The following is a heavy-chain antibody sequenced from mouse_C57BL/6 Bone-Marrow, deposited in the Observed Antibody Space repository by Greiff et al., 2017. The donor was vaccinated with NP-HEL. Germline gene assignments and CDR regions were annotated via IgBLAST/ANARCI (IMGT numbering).Heavy chain of an antibody. J-gene: IGHJ4*01. V-gene: IGHV6-3*01. CDR1: GFTFSNYW. Sequence: EVKVEESGGGLVQPGGSMKLSCVASGFTFSNYWMNWVRQSPEKGLEWVAQIRLKSDNYATHYAESVKGRFTISRDDSKSSVYLQMNNLRAEDTGIYYCTYYYGVYAMDYWGQGTSVTVSS. CDR3: TYYYGVYAMDY. CDR2: IRLKSDNYAT. D-gene: IGHD1-1*01.